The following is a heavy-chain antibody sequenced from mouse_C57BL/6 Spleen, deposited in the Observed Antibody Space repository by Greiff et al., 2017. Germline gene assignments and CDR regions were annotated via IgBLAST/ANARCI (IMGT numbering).Heavy chain of an antibody. J-gene: IGHJ2*01. V-gene: IGHV1-69*01. CDR3: ARGGANFPFDY. D-gene: IGHD3-1*01. CDR2: IAPSDSYT. CDR1: CYTFTSYW. Sequence: QVQLQQPGAELVMPGASVKLSCKASCYTFTSYWMHWVKQRPGPGLEWIGEIAPSDSYTNYNQKFKGKSTLTVDKSSSTAYMQLSSLTSEDSSVYYCARGGANFPFDYWGQGTTLTVSS.